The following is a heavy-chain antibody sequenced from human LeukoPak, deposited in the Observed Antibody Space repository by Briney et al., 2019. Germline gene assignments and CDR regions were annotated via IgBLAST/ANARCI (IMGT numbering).Heavy chain of an antibody. CDR3: ARGSYTMVRGVHDY. D-gene: IGHD3-10*01. CDR2: ISGYNGNT. CDR1: GYTFTSYG. V-gene: IGHV1-18*01. Sequence: GASVKVSCKASGYTFTSYGISWVRQAPGQGLEWMRWISGYNGNTNYAQKLQGRVTMTTDTSTSTAYMELRSLRSDDTAVYYCARGSYTMVRGVHDYWGQGTLVTVSS. J-gene: IGHJ4*02.